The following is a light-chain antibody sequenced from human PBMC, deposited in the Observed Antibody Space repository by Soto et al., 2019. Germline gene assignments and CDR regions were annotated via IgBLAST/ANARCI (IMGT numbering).Light chain of an antibody. Sequence: ETVWTQSPATLALSPGERATLSCRTSQTVRNHLVWYQQKPGQAPRLLIYDASNRATGIPARFSGSGSGTDFTRTISSLEPEDFAVYYCQHRASWPITFGGGTNVEIK. CDR1: QTVRNH. J-gene: IGKJ4*01. CDR2: DAS. V-gene: IGKV3-11*01. CDR3: QHRASWPIT.